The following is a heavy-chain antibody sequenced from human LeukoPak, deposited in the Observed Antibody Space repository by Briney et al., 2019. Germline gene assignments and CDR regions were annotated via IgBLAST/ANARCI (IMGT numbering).Heavy chain of an antibody. CDR2: IYSDDTT. Sequence: GGSLRLSCAASGFNVISDYMMWVRQAPGKGLEWVSVIYSDDTTYYADSVKGRFTISRDNSRNTLYLQMNSLRPEDTAVYYCERPWDAFHIWGQGTMVTVSS. V-gene: IGHV3-53*01. CDR1: GFNVISDY. CDR3: ERPWDAFHI. J-gene: IGHJ3*02.